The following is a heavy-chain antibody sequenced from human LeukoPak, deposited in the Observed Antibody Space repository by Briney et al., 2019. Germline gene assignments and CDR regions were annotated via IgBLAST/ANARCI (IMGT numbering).Heavy chain of an antibody. D-gene: IGHD5-12*01. Sequence: GGSLRLSCAASGFTFSSYGMQWFRQAPDKGLEWVAAISNDGSNKYYADSVKGRFTMSRDNSKNTLYLQMNSLRAEDTAVYYCAKVDIVATIDAGRLVDYWGQETLVTVSS. CDR1: GFTFSSYG. CDR3: AKVDIVATIDAGRLVDY. V-gene: IGHV3-30*18. J-gene: IGHJ4*02. CDR2: ISNDGSNK.